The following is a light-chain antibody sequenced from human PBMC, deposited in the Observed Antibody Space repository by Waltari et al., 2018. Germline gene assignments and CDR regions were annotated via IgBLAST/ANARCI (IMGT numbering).Light chain of an antibody. CDR3: QQYNTYSYT. V-gene: IGKV1-5*03. CDR1: QNINSW. CDR2: KAS. Sequence: DIQLTQSPSTLSASVGDRVTITCRASQNINSWLAWYQQKPGKAPKFLIYKASRLESGVPSRFSGCGSETEFTLTISSLQPDDFATYYCQQYNTYSYTFGQGTKLEIK. J-gene: IGKJ2*01.